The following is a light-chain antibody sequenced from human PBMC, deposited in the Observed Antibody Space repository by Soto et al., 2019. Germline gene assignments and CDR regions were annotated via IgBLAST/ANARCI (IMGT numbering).Light chain of an antibody. V-gene: IGKV1-39*01. Sequence: DIQVTQSPSSLSASVGDRVTITCRASLSINNFLNWYQQKPGKAPKLLIFAASSLQSGVPSRFSGSGSGTDFTLTISSLQPDDFATYYCQQYNSYSGTFGQGTKVDIK. CDR2: AAS. J-gene: IGKJ1*01. CDR1: LSINNF. CDR3: QQYNSYSGT.